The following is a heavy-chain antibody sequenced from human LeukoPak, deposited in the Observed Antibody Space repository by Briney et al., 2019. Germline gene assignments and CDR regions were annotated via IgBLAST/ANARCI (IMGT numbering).Heavy chain of an antibody. V-gene: IGHV1-2*02. CDR1: GYTFTSYD. CDR2: INPKNGGS. Sequence: GASVKVSCKASGYTFTSYDINWVRQATGQGLEWVGWINPKNGGSNYAQKFQGRVTMTRDRSISTAYMELGRLTSDDTAVYYCARASFWESPINWFAPWGQGTLVTVSS. CDR3: ARASFWESPINWFAP. J-gene: IGHJ5*02. D-gene: IGHD3-16*01.